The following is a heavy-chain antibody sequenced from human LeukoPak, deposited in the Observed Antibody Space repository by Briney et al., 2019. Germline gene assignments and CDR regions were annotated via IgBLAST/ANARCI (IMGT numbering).Heavy chain of an antibody. Sequence: TLSLTCTVSGGSISSGGYYWSWIRQHPGKGLEWIGYIYYRGSTYYNPSLKSRVTISVDTSKNQFSLKLSSVTAADTAVYYCARAGVGARGSGGQSRVVVWFDPWGQGTLVTVSS. V-gene: IGHV4-31*03. J-gene: IGHJ5*02. CDR2: IYYRGST. CDR3: ARAGVGARGSGGQSRVVVWFDP. CDR1: GGSISSGGYY. D-gene: IGHD2-15*01.